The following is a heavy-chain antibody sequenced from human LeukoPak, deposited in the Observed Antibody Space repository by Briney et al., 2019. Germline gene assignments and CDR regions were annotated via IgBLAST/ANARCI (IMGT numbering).Heavy chain of an antibody. CDR3: ARDQYSSTWYRGAFDV. CDR1: GFTFTTSW. J-gene: IGHJ3*01. D-gene: IGHD6-13*01. Sequence: GGSLRLSCAASGFTFTTSWMRWFRQAPGKGLVWVSRIESDGTSTTCADSVKGRFTISRDNAKNTLYLQMNSLRAEETAVYYCARDQYSSTWYRGAFDVWGQGTMVSVSS. CDR2: IESDGTST. V-gene: IGHV3-74*01.